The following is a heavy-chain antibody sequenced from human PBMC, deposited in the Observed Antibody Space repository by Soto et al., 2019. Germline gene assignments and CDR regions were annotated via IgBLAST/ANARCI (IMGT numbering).Heavy chain of an antibody. CDR2: IYYSGST. J-gene: IGHJ4*02. CDR1: GGSISSGGYY. CDR3: ARAPSL. V-gene: IGHV4-31*03. Sequence: QVQLQESGPGLVKPSQTLSLTCTVSGGSISSGGYYWNWIRQHPGKGLEWIGYIYYSGSTYYHPSLESRVTISLATSTPPFSLKLSSVTAANTAMYYCARAPSLWGQGTLVTVSS.